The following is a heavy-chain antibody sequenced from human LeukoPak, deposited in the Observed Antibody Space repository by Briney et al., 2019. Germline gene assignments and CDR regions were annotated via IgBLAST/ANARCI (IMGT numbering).Heavy chain of an antibody. J-gene: IGHJ4*02. V-gene: IGHV3-11*01. CDR2: ISSGGSTI. CDR3: ARRAAAGRCFAY. D-gene: IGHD6-13*01. Sequence: PGGSLRLSCAVSGFTFSDYYMSWIRQAPGKGLEWVSYISSGGSTISHADSVKGRFTISRDNAENSLYLQMNSLRAEDTAVYYCARRAAAGRCFAYWGQGTLVTVSP. CDR1: GFTFSDYY.